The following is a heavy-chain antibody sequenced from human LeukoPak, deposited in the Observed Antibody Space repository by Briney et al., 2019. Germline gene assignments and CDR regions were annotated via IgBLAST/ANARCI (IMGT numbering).Heavy chain of an antibody. CDR2: IYHSGST. CDR1: GYSISSGYY. Sequence: SETLSLTCAVSGYSISSGYYWGWIRPPPGKGLEWIGSIYHSGSTYYNPSLKSRVTISVDTSKNQFSRKLSSVTAADTAVYYCARHQRIAAAVDYWGQGTLVTVSS. D-gene: IGHD6-13*01. J-gene: IGHJ4*02. CDR3: ARHQRIAAAVDY. V-gene: IGHV4-38-2*01.